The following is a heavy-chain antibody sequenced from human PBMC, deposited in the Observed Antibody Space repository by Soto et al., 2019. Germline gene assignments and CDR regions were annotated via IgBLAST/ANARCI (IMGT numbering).Heavy chain of an antibody. CDR1: GGSISSSSYY. J-gene: IGHJ5*02. Sequence: SETLSLTCTVSGGSISSSSYYWGWLCQPPGKGLEWIGSIYYSGSTYYNPSLKSRVTISVDTSKNQFSLKLSSVTAADTAVYYCASPKIAFYNWFDPWGQGTLVSVS. V-gene: IGHV4-39*01. CDR2: IYYSGST. CDR3: ASPKIAFYNWFDP. D-gene: IGHD3-3*02.